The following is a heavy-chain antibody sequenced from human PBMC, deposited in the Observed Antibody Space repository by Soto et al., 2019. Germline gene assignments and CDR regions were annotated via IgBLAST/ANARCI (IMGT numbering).Heavy chain of an antibody. D-gene: IGHD2-2*01. CDR3: AKDDPTEYCSSTSCLRGMDV. Sequence: PGGSLRLSCAASGFTFSSYVMSWVRQAPGKGLEWVSSISGGGGDTYYADSVKGRFTISRDNSKNTLFLQMNSLRAEDTAIYYCAKDDPTEYCSSTSCLRGMDVWGQGTTVTVSS. CDR1: GFTFSSYV. V-gene: IGHV3-23*01. J-gene: IGHJ6*02. CDR2: ISGGGGDT.